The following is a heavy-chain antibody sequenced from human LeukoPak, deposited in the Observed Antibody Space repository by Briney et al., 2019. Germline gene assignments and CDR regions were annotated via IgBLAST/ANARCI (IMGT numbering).Heavy chain of an antibody. V-gene: IGHV3-30*03. J-gene: IGHJ4*02. CDR1: GFTFSSYG. Sequence: GRSLRLSCAASGFTFSSYGMHWVRQAPGKGLEWVAVISYDGSNKYYADSVKGRFTISRDNSKNTLYLQMNSLRAEVTAVYYCARVGTTVVTQNIDYWGQGTLVTVSS. CDR2: ISYDGSNK. D-gene: IGHD4-23*01. CDR3: ARVGTTVVTQNIDY.